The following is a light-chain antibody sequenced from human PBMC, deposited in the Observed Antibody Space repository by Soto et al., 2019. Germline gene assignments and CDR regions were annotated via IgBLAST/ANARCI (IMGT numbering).Light chain of an antibody. Sequence: HSALTQPRSVSGSPGQSVTISCTGTSSDVGGYNYVSWYQQHPGKAPKLMIYDVSKRPSGVPDRFSGAKSGNTASLTISGLQAEDEADYYCWSYAGSHWVFGGGTKLTVL. V-gene: IGLV2-11*01. CDR1: SSDVGGYNY. J-gene: IGLJ3*02. CDR3: WSYAGSHWV. CDR2: DVS.